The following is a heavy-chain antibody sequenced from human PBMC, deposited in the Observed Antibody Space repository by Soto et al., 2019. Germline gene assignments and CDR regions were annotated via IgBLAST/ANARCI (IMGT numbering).Heavy chain of an antibody. V-gene: IGHV5-10-1*01. CDR2: IDPSDSQT. D-gene: IGHD3-22*01. Sequence: GESLKISCKGSGYSFAGYWTTWVRQKSGKGLEWMGRIDPSDSQTYYSPSFRGHVPISVTKSSTTVFLQWSSLRASDTAMYYCARQIYDSDTGPNFQYYFDSWGQGTPVSVSS. CDR1: GYSFAGYW. J-gene: IGHJ4*02. CDR3: ARQIYDSDTGPNFQYYFDS.